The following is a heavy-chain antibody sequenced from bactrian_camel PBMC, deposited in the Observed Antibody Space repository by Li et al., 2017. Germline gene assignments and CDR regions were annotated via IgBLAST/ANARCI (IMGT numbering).Heavy chain of an antibody. CDR3: ATAGTKIWVGYY. J-gene: IGHJ4*01. CDR1: GRPYSYYC. D-gene: IGHD5*01. Sequence: HVQLVESGGGLVQPGGSLRLSCAATGRPYSYYCMGWFRQAPGKEREGLAAIDTDGSTVYADSVKGRFTVSRDNAKNTLYLQMNSLTTEDTAVYYCATAGTKIWVGYYWGQGTQVTVS. CDR2: IDTDGST. V-gene: IGHV3S1*01.